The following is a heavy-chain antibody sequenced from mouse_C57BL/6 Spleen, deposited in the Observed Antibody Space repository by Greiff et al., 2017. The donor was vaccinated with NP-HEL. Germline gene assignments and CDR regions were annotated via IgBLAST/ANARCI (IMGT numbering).Heavy chain of an antibody. Sequence: QVQLQQSGPGLVQPSQSLSITCTVSGFSLTSYGVHWVRQPPGKGLEWLGVIWSGGSTDYNAAFISRLSISKDNSKSQVFFKMNSLQADDTAIYYCAKNYGGYYGSSHWYFDVWGTGTTVTVSS. V-gene: IGHV2-4*01. CDR3: AKNYGGYYGSSHWYFDV. CDR2: IWSGGST. J-gene: IGHJ1*03. D-gene: IGHD1-1*01. CDR1: GFSLTSYG.